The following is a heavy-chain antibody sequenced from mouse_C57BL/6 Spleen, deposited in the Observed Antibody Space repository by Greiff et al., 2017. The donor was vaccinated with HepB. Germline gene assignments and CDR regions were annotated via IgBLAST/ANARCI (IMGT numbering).Heavy chain of an antibody. D-gene: IGHD3-2*02. CDR2: IDPSDSYT. J-gene: IGHJ3*01. CDR1: GYTFTSYW. Sequence: VQLQQPGAELVMPGASVKLSCKASGYTFTSYWMHWVKQRPGQGLEWIGEIDPSDSYTNYNQKFKGKSTLTVDKSSSTAYMQLSSLTSEVSAVYYCARLDSSGYEGFAYWGQGTLVTVSA. CDR3: ARLDSSGYEGFAY. V-gene: IGHV1-69*01.